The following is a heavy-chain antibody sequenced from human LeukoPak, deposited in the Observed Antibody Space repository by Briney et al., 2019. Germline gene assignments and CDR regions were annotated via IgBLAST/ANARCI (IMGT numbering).Heavy chain of an antibody. CDR1: GFTFSSYA. J-gene: IGHJ4*02. CDR2: ISGSGGST. V-gene: IGHV3-23*01. CDR3: AEDLAITMIVVGLFDY. D-gene: IGHD3-22*01. Sequence: PGGSLRLSCAASGFTFSSYAMSWVRQAPGKGLEWVSAISGSGGSTYYADSVKGRFTISRDNSKNTLYLQMNSLRAEDTAVYYCAEDLAITMIVVGLFDYWGQGTLVTVSS.